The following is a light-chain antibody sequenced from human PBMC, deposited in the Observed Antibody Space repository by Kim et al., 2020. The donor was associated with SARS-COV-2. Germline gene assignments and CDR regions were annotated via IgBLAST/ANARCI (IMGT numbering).Light chain of an antibody. CDR2: QDS. CDR1: KLGDKY. V-gene: IGLV3-1*01. J-gene: IGLJ1*01. CDR3: QAWDSSTYV. Sequence: VSPGQTASIPCSGDKLGDKYACWYQQKPAQPPVLVIYQDSKRPSGIPERFSGSNSGNTATLTISGTQAMDEADYYCQAWDSSTYVFGTGTKVTVL.